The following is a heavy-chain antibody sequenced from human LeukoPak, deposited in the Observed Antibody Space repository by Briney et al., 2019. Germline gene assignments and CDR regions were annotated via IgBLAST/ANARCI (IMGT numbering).Heavy chain of an antibody. J-gene: IGHJ4*02. Sequence: ASVKVSCKASGYTFTSYYMHWVRQAPGQGLEWMGIINPSGGSTNYAQKFQGRVTMTRDTSISTAYMELSRLRSDDTAVYYCARDGSSGGFDYWGQGTLVTVSS. CDR2: INPSGGST. V-gene: IGHV1-2*02. CDR1: GYTFTSYY. CDR3: ARDGSSGGFDY. D-gene: IGHD6-13*01.